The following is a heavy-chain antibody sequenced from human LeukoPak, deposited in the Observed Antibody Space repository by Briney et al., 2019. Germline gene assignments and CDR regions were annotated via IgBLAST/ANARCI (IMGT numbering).Heavy chain of an antibody. CDR2: IYYDGSNK. CDR1: GFTFSNYG. Sequence: PGGSLRLSCAASGFTFSNYGMHWVRQAPGKGLEGVALIYYDGSNKYYPDSVRGRFTISRDNSKSTLYLQMNSLRAEDTAVYYCATLRRSDSGSFYSDYWGQGTLVSVSS. D-gene: IGHD3-10*01. J-gene: IGHJ4*02. CDR3: ATLRRSDSGSFYSDY. V-gene: IGHV3-33*01.